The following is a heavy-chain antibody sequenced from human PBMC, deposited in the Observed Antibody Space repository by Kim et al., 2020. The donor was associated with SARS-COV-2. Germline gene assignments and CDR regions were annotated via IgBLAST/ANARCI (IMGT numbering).Heavy chain of an antibody. CDR2: IHHTGNT. D-gene: IGHD3-10*01. CDR1: GDSISSNYW. Sequence: SEALSLTCAVFGDSISSNYWWSWVRQSPERGLEWIAEIHHTGNTNFNPSLKSRVTISVDKSKNQFSLKLTSLTAADTAVYYCARGVRHSGSGSYWLFDPWGHGTLNTISS. CDR3: ARGVRHSGSGSYWLFDP. J-gene: IGHJ5*02. V-gene: IGHV4-4*02.